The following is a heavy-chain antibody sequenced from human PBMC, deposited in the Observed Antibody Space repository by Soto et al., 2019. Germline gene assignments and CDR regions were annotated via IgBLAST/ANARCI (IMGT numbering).Heavy chain of an antibody. CDR3: ASNHLGSGSYYLSY. CDR1: GGSISSYY. D-gene: IGHD3-10*01. J-gene: IGHJ4*02. CDR2: IYYSGST. Sequence: SETLSLTCTVSGGSISSYYWSWIRQPPGKGLEWIGYIYYSGSTNYNPSLKSRVTISVDTSKNQFSLKLSSVTAADTAVYYCASNHLGSGSYYLSYWGQGTLVTVSS. V-gene: IGHV4-59*01.